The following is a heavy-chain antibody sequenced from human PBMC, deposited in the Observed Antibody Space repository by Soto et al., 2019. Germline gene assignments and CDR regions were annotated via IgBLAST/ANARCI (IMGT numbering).Heavy chain of an antibody. CDR1: CVSVSSGNFC. Sequence: PSETLSLTCTVSCVSVSSGNFCWSWIRQPPGKGLDCIGYICSTGGTDYHPSLHCRVTISLDTSKNEFSRQLSSVTAADTAVYYCARVLYYDFLTGYSFSYCFGARDQGALVTVSS. V-gene: IGHV4-61*01. CDR3: ARVLYYDFLTGYSFSYCFGA. J-gene: IGHJ4*02. D-gene: IGHD3-9*01. CDR2: ICSTGGT.